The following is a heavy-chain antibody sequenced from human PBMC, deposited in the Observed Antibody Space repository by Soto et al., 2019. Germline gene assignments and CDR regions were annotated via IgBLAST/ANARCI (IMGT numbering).Heavy chain of an antibody. D-gene: IGHD3-9*01. V-gene: IGHV4-30-2*01. Sequence: QLQLQESGSGLVKPSQTLSLTCTVSGASIASGGYCWSWIRQPPGKALESIGYVYQNGNAYLNPPLKSRVTMSVDKSKNQFSLKLSSVTAADTAVYFCARGGADWSLRNFDVWGRGTLVSVSS. CDR1: GASIASGGYC. J-gene: IGHJ2*01. CDR3: ARGGADWSLRNFDV. CDR2: VYQNGNA.